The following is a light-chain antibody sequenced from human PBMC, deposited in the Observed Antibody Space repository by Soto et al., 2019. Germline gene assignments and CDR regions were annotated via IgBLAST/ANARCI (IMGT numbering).Light chain of an antibody. CDR2: GAS. J-gene: IGKJ1*01. CDR1: QSMSSCY. V-gene: IGKV3-20*01. Sequence: EIVLTQSPGTLSLSLGKKATLSCRASQSMSSCYLAWYHQKPGQAPRLIIYGASSRTTGIPDRFSGSGSGTDFTFSSSRLEPEDFAVYYCQQYCSASKTFGQGTEVDIK. CDR3: QQYCSASKT.